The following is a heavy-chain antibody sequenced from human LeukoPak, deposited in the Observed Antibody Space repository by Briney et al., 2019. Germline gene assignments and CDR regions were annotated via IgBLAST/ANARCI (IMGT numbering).Heavy chain of an antibody. CDR3: ARDLRVVITGSFDS. J-gene: IGHJ4*02. D-gene: IGHD3-22*01. Sequence: GGSLRLSCAASGFSFDDYGLTWVRQAPGKGLEWVSGINWNGDSTDYADSVKGRFAISRDNAKNSLYLQMNSLRAEDTALYYCARDLRVVITGSFDSWGQGTLVTVSS. V-gene: IGHV3-20*04. CDR1: GFSFDDYG. CDR2: INWNGDST.